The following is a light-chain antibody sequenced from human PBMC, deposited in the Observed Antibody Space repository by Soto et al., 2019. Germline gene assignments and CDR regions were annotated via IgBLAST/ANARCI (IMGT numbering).Light chain of an antibody. CDR3: CSYTGTYTWV. CDR1: SSDLGVYNY. Sequence: QSVLTQPRPVSGSPGQSVTISCTGTSSDLGVYNYVSWYQHHPGKAPKLIIYDVYKRPSGVPDRFSASKSDNTASLTISGLQAEDEADYYCCSYTGTYTWVFGGGTKSPS. CDR2: DVY. J-gene: IGLJ3*02. V-gene: IGLV2-11*01.